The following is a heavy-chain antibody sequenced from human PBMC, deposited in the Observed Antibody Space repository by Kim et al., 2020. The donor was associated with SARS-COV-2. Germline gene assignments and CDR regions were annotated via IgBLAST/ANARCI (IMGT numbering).Heavy chain of an antibody. Sequence: ASVKVSCKASGYTFTGYYMHWVRQAPGQGLEWMGWINPNSGGTNYAQKFQGWVTMTRDTSISTAYMELSRLRSDDTAVYYCARDRAASGYCSGGSCYSDLGSYDYYYYGMDVWGQGTTVTVSS. CDR1: GYTFTGYY. CDR3: ARDRAASGYCSGGSCYSDLGSYDYYYYGMDV. V-gene: IGHV1-2*04. J-gene: IGHJ6*02. D-gene: IGHD2-15*01. CDR2: INPNSGGT.